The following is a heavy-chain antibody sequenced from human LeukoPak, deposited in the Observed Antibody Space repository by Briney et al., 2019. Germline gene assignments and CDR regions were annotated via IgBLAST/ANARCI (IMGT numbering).Heavy chain of an antibody. J-gene: IGHJ4*02. CDR2: IYHSGST. CDR3: ARDLSSDFWSGYFDY. Sequence: SETLSLTCAVSGGSISSSNWWSWVRQPPGKGLEWIGEIYHSGSTNYNPSPKSRVTISVDKSKNQFSLKLSSVTAADTAVYYCARDLSSDFWSGYFDYWGQGTLVTVSS. V-gene: IGHV4-4*02. CDR1: GGSISSSNW. D-gene: IGHD3-3*01.